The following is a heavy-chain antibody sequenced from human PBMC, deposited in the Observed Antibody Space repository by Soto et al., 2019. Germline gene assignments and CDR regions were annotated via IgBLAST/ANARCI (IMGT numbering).Heavy chain of an antibody. J-gene: IGHJ4*02. CDR2: IYPGDSDT. Sequence: GESLKISCEGSGYIFSNYWIGWVRQMPGKGLEWMGIIYPGDSDTRYSPSFQGQVTISADKSISTAFLQWSSLKASDTAMYYCARQSYDSSGYYGDYFDYWGQGTLVTVSS. D-gene: IGHD3-22*01. CDR1: GYIFSNYW. V-gene: IGHV5-51*01. CDR3: ARQSYDSSGYYGDYFDY.